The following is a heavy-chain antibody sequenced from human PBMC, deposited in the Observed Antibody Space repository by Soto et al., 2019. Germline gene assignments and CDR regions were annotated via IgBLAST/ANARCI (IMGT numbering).Heavy chain of an antibody. V-gene: IGHV1-18*01. CDR2: ISAYNGNT. J-gene: IGHJ5*02. D-gene: IGHD3-10*01. CDR3: ARGVLWFGESGWFAP. Sequence: QVQLVQSGAEVKKPGASVKVSCKASGYTFTSYGISWVRQAPGQGLEWMGWISAYNGNTNYAQKLQGRVTMTTDTSTSTAHRELGSLRSDDTAVYYCARGVLWFGESGWFAPWGQGTLVTVSS. CDR1: GYTFTSYG.